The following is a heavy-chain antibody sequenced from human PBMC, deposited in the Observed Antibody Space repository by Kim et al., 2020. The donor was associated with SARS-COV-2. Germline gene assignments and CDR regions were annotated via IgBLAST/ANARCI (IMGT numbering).Heavy chain of an antibody. D-gene: IGHD2-15*01. J-gene: IGHJ3*02. CDR1: GFTFGDYA. CDR3: TRDHSQYCSGGSCYEELYAFDI. CDR2: IRTKAYGGTT. V-gene: IGHV3-49*04. Sequence: GGSLRLSCTASGFTFGDYAMNWVRQAPGKGLEWVGFIRTKAYGGTTEYAASVKGRFTISRDDSKSIAYLQMNSLKTEDTAVYYCTRDHSQYCSGGSCYEELYAFDIWGQGTMVTVSS.